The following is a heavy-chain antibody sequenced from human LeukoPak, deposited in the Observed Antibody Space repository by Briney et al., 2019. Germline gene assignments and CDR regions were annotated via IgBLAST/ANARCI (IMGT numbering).Heavy chain of an antibody. V-gene: IGHV1-8*01. Sequence: ASVKVSCKASGYTFTSYDFNWVRQATGQRPEWMGWMSPNSGDTGYAQKFQDRVTMTRNTSISTAYMELSSLRSDGTAVYYCARGPPNWGYDYWGPGTLVTVSS. CDR1: GYTFTSYD. CDR3: ARGPPNWGYDY. J-gene: IGHJ4*02. D-gene: IGHD7-27*01. CDR2: MSPNSGDT.